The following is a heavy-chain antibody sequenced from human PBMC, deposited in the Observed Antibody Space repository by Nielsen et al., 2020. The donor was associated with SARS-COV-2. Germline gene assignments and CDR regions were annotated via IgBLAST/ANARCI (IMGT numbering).Heavy chain of an antibody. CDR1: GFTFSSYA. CDR3: ARDTYSSSWYGWSSYYYYGMDV. CDR2: ISSSGSTI. Sequence: GESLKISCSASGFTFSSYAMHWVRQAPGKGLEWVSYISSSGSTIYYADSVKGRFTISRDNAKNSLYLQMNSLRAEDTAVYYCARDTYSSSWYGWSSYYYYGMDVWGQGTTVTVSS. D-gene: IGHD6-13*01. J-gene: IGHJ6*02. V-gene: IGHV3-48*03.